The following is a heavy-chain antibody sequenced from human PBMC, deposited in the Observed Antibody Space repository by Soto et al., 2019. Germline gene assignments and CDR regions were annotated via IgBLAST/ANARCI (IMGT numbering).Heavy chain of an antibody. D-gene: IGHD6-6*01. Sequence: SETLSLTCAVYGGSCSGDYWSWIRQPPGKGLEWIGEINHSGSTNYNPSLKSRVTISVDTSKNQFSLKLSSVTAADTAVYYCARRPYSSSSMDFDYWGQGTLVTVSS. CDR1: GGSCSGDY. J-gene: IGHJ4*02. V-gene: IGHV4-34*01. CDR2: INHSGST. CDR3: ARRPYSSSSMDFDY.